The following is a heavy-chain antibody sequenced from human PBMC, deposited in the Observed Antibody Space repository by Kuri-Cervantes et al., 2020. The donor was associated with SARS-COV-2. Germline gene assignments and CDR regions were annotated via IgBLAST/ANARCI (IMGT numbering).Heavy chain of an antibody. CDR2: INHSGST. V-gene: IGHV4-34*01. CDR1: GGSFSGYY. J-gene: IGHJ4*02. CDR3: ARVPHSVAWGRLQLPRYFDS. D-gene: IGHD5-24*01. Sequence: SETLSLTCAVYGGSFSGYYWSWIRQPPGKGLEWIGEINHSGSTNYNPSLRSRVTISVDTSKNQFSLKLSSVTAADTAVYYCARVPHSVAWGRLQLPRYFDSWGQGTLVTVSS.